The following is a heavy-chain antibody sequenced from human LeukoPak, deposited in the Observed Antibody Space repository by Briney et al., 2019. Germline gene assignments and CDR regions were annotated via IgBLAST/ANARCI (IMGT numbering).Heavy chain of an antibody. CDR2: IYYSGST. D-gene: IGHD3-16*01. CDR3: ARDGGLGYFDY. CDR1: GGSISSSSYY. Sequence: SETLSLTCTVSGGSISSSSYYWGWIRQPPGTGLEWIGSIYYSGSTYYNPSLKSRVTISVDTSKNQFSLKLSSVTAADTAVYYCARDGGLGYFDYWGQGTLVTVSS. V-gene: IGHV4-39*07. J-gene: IGHJ4*02.